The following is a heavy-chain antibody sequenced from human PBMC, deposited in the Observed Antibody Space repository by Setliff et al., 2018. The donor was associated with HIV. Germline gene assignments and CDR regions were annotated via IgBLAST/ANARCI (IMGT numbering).Heavy chain of an antibody. Sequence: PSETLSLTCAVYGGSSSGHSWSWIRQPPGKGLEWIGSMSYSGNTFYNPSLKSRVTMSVDTSENQFSLRLSSVTAADTAVHYCARLLYSYGMRGYFDSWGQGTLVTVSS. CDR3: ARLLYSYGMRGYFDS. J-gene: IGHJ4*02. V-gene: IGHV4-34*01. CDR2: MSYSGNT. D-gene: IGHD5-18*01. CDR1: GGSSSGHS.